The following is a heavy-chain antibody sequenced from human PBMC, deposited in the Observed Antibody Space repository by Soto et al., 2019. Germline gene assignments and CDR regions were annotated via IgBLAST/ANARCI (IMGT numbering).Heavy chain of an antibody. Sequence: QVQLVESGGGVVQPGRSLRLSCAASGISFSIYGMHWVRQAPGKGLQWVAAISYDGSERYYADSVKGRFTISRDNSNNTLYLQMTSLRAEDTAVYYCAKDAVSGSRRVPFNYYGMDVWGQGTTVTVSS. CDR2: ISYDGSER. D-gene: IGHD3-10*01. V-gene: IGHV3-30*18. J-gene: IGHJ6*02. CDR1: GISFSIYG. CDR3: AKDAVSGSRRVPFNYYGMDV.